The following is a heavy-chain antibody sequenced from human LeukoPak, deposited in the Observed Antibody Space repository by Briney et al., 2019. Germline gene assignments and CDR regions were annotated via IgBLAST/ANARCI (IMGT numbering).Heavy chain of an antibody. Sequence: GGSLRLSCAASGFTFNYAWMSWVRQVPGKGLEWVGQTVSEIDGGTTDYAAPVKGRFTISRDDSKGTLYLQMNSLKIEDTAVYYCTTDEDWNYARKDVWGQGATVIVSS. CDR2: TVSEIDGGTT. CDR3: TTDEDWNYARKDV. V-gene: IGHV3-15*04. CDR1: GFTFNYAW. J-gene: IGHJ6*02. D-gene: IGHD1-7*01.